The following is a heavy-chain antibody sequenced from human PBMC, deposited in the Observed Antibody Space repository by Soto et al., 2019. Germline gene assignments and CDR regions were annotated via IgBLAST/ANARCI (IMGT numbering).Heavy chain of an antibody. D-gene: IGHD5-12*01. J-gene: IGHJ4*02. CDR1: GFTFSSYA. Sequence: PGGSLRLSCSASGFTFSSYAMHWFRQAPGKGLEYVSAISSNGGSTYYADSVKGRFTISRDNSKNTLYLQMSSLRAEDTAVYYCVKDQGGYSGYVFDYWGQGTLVTVSS. V-gene: IGHV3-64D*06. CDR2: ISSNGGST. CDR3: VKDQGGYSGYVFDY.